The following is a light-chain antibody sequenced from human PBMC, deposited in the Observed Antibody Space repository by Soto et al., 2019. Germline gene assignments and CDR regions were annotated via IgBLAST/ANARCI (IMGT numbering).Light chain of an antibody. CDR1: SSDIGAYDY. J-gene: IGLJ1*01. V-gene: IGLV2-14*01. Sequence: QSALTQPASLSGSPGQSITIPCTGTSSDIGAYDYVSWFQQHPGKAPKLMISEVNNRPSGVSNRFSGSKSGNTAYLTISGLQVEDEAEYYCSLYTSENTYVFGTGTKVTVL. CDR2: EVN. CDR3: SLYTSENTYV.